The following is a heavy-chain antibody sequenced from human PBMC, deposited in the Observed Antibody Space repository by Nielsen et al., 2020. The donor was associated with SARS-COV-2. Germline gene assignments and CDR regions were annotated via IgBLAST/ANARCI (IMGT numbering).Heavy chain of an antibody. J-gene: IGHJ4*02. CDR2: ISYDGSNK. CDR3: ATPEGYCSGGSCYGGEYFDY. Sequence: WLRQPPGKGLEWVAVISYDGSNKYYADSVKGRFTISRDNSKNTLYLQMNSLRAEDTAVYYCATPEGYCSGGSCYGGEYFDYWGQGTLVTVSS. D-gene: IGHD2-15*01. V-gene: IGHV3-30*03.